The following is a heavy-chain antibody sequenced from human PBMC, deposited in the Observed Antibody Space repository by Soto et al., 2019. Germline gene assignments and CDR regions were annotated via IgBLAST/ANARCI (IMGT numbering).Heavy chain of an antibody. V-gene: IGHV3-30*18. J-gene: IGHJ6*02. CDR1: GFTFTNFG. D-gene: IGHD2-2*01. CDR3: VKEGRVRSTSCSRRYGMDV. CDR2: LSHDESNK. Sequence: EGSLRLSCAASGFTFTNFGMHWVRQVPGKGLEWVAALSHDESNKFYAASVKGRFTISRDNSKNTLYLEMFSLRAEDTAVYYCVKEGRVRSTSCSRRYGMDVCGQGSTVTGSS.